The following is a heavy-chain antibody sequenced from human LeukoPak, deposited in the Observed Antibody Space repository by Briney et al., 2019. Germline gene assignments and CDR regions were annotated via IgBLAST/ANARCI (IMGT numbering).Heavy chain of an antibody. CDR3: ANSGDDTARVDY. J-gene: IGHJ4*02. V-gene: IGHV3-30*18. CDR2: ISYDGSNK. Sequence: GGSLRLSCAASGFTFSSYGMHWVRQAPGKGLEWVAVISYDGSNKYYADSVKGRFTISRDNSKNTLYLQMNSLRAEDTAVYYCANSGDDTARVDYWGQGTLVTVSS. CDR1: GFTFSSYG. D-gene: IGHD5-18*01.